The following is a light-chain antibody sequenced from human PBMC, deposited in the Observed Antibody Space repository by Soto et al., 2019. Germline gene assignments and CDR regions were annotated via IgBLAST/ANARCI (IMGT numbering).Light chain of an antibody. CDR2: KAS. CDR1: QSISSW. CDR3: QQYNSYSGT. J-gene: IGKJ1*01. Sequence: DIQMTQSPSTLSASVVDRVTITCRASQSISSWLAWYQQKPGKAPKLLIYKASSLESGVPSRLSGSGSGTEFTLTSSSLQPDDFATYYCQQYNSYSGTFGQGTNVEIK. V-gene: IGKV1-5*03.